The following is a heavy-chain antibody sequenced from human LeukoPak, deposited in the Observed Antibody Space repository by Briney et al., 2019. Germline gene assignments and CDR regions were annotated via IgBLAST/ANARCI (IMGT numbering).Heavy chain of an antibody. CDR1: GFTFSSYG. J-gene: IGHJ4*02. Sequence: GGSLRLSCVASGFTFSSYGMHWVRQAPGKGLEWVAFTQYDGINKYYADSVKGRFTISRDNSKNTLYLQMNSLRAEDTAVYYCAKDHAFNYYDSSGYYPPDYYFDYWGQGTLVTVSS. D-gene: IGHD3-22*01. CDR3: AKDHAFNYYDSSGYYPPDYYFDY. CDR2: TQYDGINK. V-gene: IGHV3-30*02.